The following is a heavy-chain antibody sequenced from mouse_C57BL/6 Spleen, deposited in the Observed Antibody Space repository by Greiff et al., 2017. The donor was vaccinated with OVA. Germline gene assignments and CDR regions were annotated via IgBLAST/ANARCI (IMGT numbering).Heavy chain of an antibody. CDR3: NRFFYYDDGVDY. CDR2: IRNKANNHAT. V-gene: IGHV6-6*01. Sequence: EVQVVESGGGLVQPGGSMKLSCAASGFTFSDAWMDWVRQSPEKGLEWVAEIRNKANNHATYYAESVKGRFTISRDDSKSSVYLQLNSLRAEDSGIYYCNRFFYYDDGVDYWGQGTSVTVSS. D-gene: IGHD2-4*01. J-gene: IGHJ4*01. CDR1: GFTFSDAW.